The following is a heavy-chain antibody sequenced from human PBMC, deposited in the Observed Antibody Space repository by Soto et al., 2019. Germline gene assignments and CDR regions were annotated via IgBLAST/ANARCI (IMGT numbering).Heavy chain of an antibody. CDR2: IVVGSGNT. CDR3: AARKYYYDSSGSRSFDS. V-gene: IGHV1-58*01. D-gene: IGHD3-22*01. J-gene: IGHJ4*02. CDR1: GFTFTSSA. Sequence: GASVKVSCKASGFTFTSSAVQWVRQARGQRLEWIGWIVVGSGNTNYAQKFQERVTITRDMSTSTAYMELSSLRSEDTAVYYCAARKYYYDSSGSRSFDSWAQGTLVTVSS.